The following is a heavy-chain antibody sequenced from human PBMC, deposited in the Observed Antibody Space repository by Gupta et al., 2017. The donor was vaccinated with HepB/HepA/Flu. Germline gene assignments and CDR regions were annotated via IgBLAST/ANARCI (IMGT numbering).Heavy chain of an antibody. Sequence: HVQLVQSGAEVKKPGGSVKVSCKASGYTFTSYLHWVRQAPGQGFAWVGRIHAANGDTKYAQNLQGRVTFTRDTSASTVYMELSSLRSEDTAVYYCGRGSFTQGDFDYWGQGTLVTVSS. CDR1: GYTFTSY. CDR3: GRGSFTQGDFDY. V-gene: IGHV1-3*01. CDR2: IHAANGDT. J-gene: IGHJ4*02.